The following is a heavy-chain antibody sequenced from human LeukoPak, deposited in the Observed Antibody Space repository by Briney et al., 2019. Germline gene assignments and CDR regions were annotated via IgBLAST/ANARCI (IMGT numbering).Heavy chain of an antibody. CDR1: GFTFSTYA. D-gene: IGHD3-16*01. CDR3: ARGLGDPPRNMDV. V-gene: IGHV3-30*04. J-gene: IGHJ6*02. CDR2: ISPDGRTE. Sequence: GGSLRLSCAASGFTFSTYAMHWVRQTPGKGLEWVAVISPDGRTEHYTDSVKGRFTISRDNFKDTLYVQMNSLGSEDTAIYYCARGLGDPPRNMDVWGQGTTVTVSS.